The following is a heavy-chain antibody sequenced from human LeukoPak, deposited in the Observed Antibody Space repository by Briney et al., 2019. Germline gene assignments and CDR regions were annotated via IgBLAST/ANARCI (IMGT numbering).Heavy chain of an antibody. CDR1: GGSFSGYY. J-gene: IGHJ4*02. D-gene: IGHD1-20*01. CDR2: INHSGST. V-gene: IGHV4-34*01. Sequence: SETLSLTCAVYGGSFSGYYWSWIRQPPGKGLEWIGEINHSGSTNYNPSLKSRVTISVDTSKNQFSLKLSSVTAADTVVYYCARGSGFRITGTRRYFDYWGQGTLVTVSS. CDR3: ARGSGFRITGTRRYFDY.